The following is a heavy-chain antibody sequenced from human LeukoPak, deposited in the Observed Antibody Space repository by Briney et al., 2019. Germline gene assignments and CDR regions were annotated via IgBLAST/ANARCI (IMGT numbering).Heavy chain of an antibody. CDR1: GFTFSNYW. D-gene: IGHD1-1*01. CDR2: INQDGSEK. CDR3: VSHTNWVLDY. J-gene: IGHJ4*02. Sequence: GGALRLSCAATGFTFSNYWLTWVRQAPGKGLEWVENINQDGSEKYYVDSVKGGSTISRDYAKNLLHLQINSLRAEDTAVYYCVSHTNWVLDYWGQGTLVTVS. V-gene: IGHV3-7*02.